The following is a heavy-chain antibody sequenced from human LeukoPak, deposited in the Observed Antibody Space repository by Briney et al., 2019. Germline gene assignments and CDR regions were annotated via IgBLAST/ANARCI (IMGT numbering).Heavy chain of an antibody. J-gene: IGHJ3*02. CDR3: ARAERYYDSSGYSLVLDAFDI. CDR2: INPSGGST. CDR1: GYTFTSYY. V-gene: IGHV1-46*01. Sequence: ASVKVSCKASGYTFTSYYMHWVRQAPGQGLEWMGIINPSGGSTSYAQKFQGRVTMTRDTSTSTVYMELSSLRSEDTAVYYCARAERYYDSSGYSLVLDAFDIWGQGTMVTVSS. D-gene: IGHD3-22*01.